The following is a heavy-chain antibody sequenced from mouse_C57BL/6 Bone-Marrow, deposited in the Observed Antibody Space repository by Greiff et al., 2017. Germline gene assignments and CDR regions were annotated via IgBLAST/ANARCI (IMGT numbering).Heavy chain of an antibody. CDR1: GYTFTSYW. CDR2: IYPSDSYP. D-gene: IGHD3-2*01. Sequence: QVQLQQPGAELVMPGASVKLSCKASGYTFTSYWMHWVKQRPGQGLEWIGEIYPSDSYPNYNQKFKGKSTLTVDKSSSTAYMQLSSLTSEDSAVYYCAVDRGYAMDYWGQGTSVTVSS. V-gene: IGHV1-69*01. J-gene: IGHJ4*01. CDR3: AVDRGYAMDY.